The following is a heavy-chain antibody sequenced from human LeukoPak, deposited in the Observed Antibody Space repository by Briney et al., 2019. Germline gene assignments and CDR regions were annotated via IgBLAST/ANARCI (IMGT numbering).Heavy chain of an antibody. Sequence: SQTLSLTCTVSGGSISSGGYYWSWTRQHPGKGLEWIGYIRYSGSTYYNPSLQSRVTISTDTSKNQYSLKLTSVTAADTAVYYCSGGVDAPKTGHWGQGTLVTVSS. J-gene: IGHJ4*02. D-gene: IGHD3-16*01. CDR2: IRYSGST. V-gene: IGHV4-31*03. CDR3: SGGVDAPKTGH. CDR1: GGSISSGGYY.